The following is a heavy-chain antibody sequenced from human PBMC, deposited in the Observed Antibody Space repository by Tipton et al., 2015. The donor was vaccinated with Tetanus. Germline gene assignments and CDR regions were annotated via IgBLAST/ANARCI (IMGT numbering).Heavy chain of an antibody. J-gene: IGHJ6*02. Sequence: SLRLSCAASGFTFSTYSMNWVRQAPGKGLEWVSRINSDGTSTSYADSVKGRFTISRDNAKNTLYLQMNSLRAEDTAVYYCARDPGYSYGTPYWYYGVDVWGQGTTVTVSS. D-gene: IGHD5-18*01. CDR2: INSDGTST. CDR1: GFTFSTYS. CDR3: ARDPGYSYGTPYWYYGVDV. V-gene: IGHV3-74*01.